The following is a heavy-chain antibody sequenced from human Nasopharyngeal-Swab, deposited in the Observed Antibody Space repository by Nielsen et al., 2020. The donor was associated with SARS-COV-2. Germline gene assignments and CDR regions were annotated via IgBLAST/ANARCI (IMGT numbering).Heavy chain of an antibody. CDR3: ARAQLVVGYYYYGMEV. CDR1: GGSISGYY. CDR2: IYDSGST. Sequence: GSLRLSCTVSGGSISGYYWSWIRQPPGKGLEWIGYIYDSGSTNSNPSLKSRVTVSIDKSKNQFSLKVSSVTAADTAVYYCARAQLVVGYYYYGMEVWGQGTTFTVSS. V-gene: IGHV4-59*01. J-gene: IGHJ6*02. D-gene: IGHD6-13*01.